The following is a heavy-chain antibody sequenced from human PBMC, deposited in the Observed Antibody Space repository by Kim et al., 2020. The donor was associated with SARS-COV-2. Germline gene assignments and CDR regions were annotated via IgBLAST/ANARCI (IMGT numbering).Heavy chain of an antibody. V-gene: IGHV4-61*01. J-gene: IGHJ4*02. Sequence: SETLSLTCTVSGGSVSSRSYFWSVSQQPPGKVLEWRGYLYYRGNTYYKSSLKSRVTMSVDTSKNQSSLKLRSVTAADTAVYYCARPPNDCWSGYPYYFDFWGQGTLVTVSS. D-gene: IGHD3-3*01. CDR1: GGSVSSRSYF. CDR3: ARPPNDCWSGYPYYFDF. CDR2: LYYRGNT.